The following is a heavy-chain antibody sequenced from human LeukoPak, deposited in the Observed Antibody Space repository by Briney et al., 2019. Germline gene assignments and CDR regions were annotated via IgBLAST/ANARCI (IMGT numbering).Heavy chain of an antibody. CDR3: ARDHTITMVRGIINWFDP. CDR2: ISAYNGNT. CDR1: GYTFTSYG. D-gene: IGHD3-10*01. Sequence: ASVKVSCKASGYTFTSYGISWVRQAPGQGLEWMGWISAYNGNTNYAQKLQGRVTMTTDTSTSTAYMELRSLRSDDTAVYYCARDHTITMVRGIINWFDPWGQGTLVTVPS. V-gene: IGHV1-18*01. J-gene: IGHJ5*02.